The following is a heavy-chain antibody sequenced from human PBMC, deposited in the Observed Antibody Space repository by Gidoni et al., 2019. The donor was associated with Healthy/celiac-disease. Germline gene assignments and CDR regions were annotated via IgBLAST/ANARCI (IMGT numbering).Heavy chain of an antibody. CDR2: INHSGST. D-gene: IGHD3-3*01. V-gene: IGHV4-34*01. CDR3: ARALGVVIIRRDYGMDV. CDR1: GGSFSAYY. J-gene: IGHJ6*02. Sequence: QVQLQQWGAGLLKPSETLSLTCAVYGGSFSAYYWSWIRQPPGKGLEWLGEINHSGSTNYNPSLKSRVTISVDTSKNQFSLKLSSVTAADTAVYYCARALGVVIIRRDYGMDVWGQGTTVTVSS.